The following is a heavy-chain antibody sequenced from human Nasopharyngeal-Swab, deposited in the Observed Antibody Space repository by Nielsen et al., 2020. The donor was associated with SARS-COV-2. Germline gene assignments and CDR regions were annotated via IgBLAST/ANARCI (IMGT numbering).Heavy chain of an antibody. CDR1: GYFFNNYW. CDR3: ARTEYGSGTNFDY. J-gene: IGHJ4*02. CDR2: IFPYDSDT. Sequence: GESLKISCEGSGYFFNNYWIGWVRQMPGRGLEWMGIIFPYDSDTRYSPSFQGQVTISAAVSTKTAYLQWSGLKASDTAMYYCARTEYGSGTNFDYWGQGTLVTVSS. V-gene: IGHV5-51*01. D-gene: IGHD3-10*01.